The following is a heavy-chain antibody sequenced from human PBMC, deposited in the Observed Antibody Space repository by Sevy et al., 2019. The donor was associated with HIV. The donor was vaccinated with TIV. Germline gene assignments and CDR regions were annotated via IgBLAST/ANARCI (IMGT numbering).Heavy chain of an antibody. J-gene: IGHJ4*02. V-gene: IGHV4-30-2*01. CDR2: MYHSGST. CDR3: ARGDPSNTFDY. Sequence: SETLSLTCAVSGDSISSGGYSWNWIRQPPGKGLEWIGYMYHSGSTNPNPSLQSRVTISIDRSKNQFSLKLTSVTAADTAVYYCARGDPSNTFDYWGQGTLVTVSS. CDR1: GDSISSGGYS.